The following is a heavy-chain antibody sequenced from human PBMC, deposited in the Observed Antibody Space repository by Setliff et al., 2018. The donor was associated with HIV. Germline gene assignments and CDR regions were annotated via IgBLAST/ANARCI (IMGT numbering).Heavy chain of an antibody. CDR2: ISGSGDNT. CDR3: AKGSNKAAGSSIFDY. V-gene: IGHV3-23*01. J-gene: IGHJ4*02. D-gene: IGHD6-13*01. CDR1: GFTFSTYA. Sequence: SCAASGFTFSTYAMSWVRQAPGKGLEWVSVISGSGDNTYYADSVKGRFTISRDYSESTLYLQMNSLRAGDTAVYYCAKGSNKAAGSSIFDYWGQGALVTVSS.